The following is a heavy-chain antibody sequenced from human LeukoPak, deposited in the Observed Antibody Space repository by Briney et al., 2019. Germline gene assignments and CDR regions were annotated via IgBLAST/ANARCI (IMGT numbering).Heavy chain of an antibody. Sequence: PGGSLRLSCAASGFTFSSYGMHWVRQAPGKGLEWVAVISYDGSNKYYADSVKGRFTISRDNSKNTLYLQMNSLRAEDTAVYYCAKDPLVGSYYYYYYMDVWGKGTTVTVSS. CDR2: ISYDGSNK. J-gene: IGHJ6*03. V-gene: IGHV3-30*18. CDR3: AKDPLVGSYYYYYYMDV. D-gene: IGHD1-26*01. CDR1: GFTFSSYG.